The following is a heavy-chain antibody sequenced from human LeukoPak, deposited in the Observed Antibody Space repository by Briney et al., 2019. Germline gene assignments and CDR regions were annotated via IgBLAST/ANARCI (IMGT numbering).Heavy chain of an antibody. CDR2: TYYRSKWYG. CDR3: LRFRDSTPVATDAFDV. V-gene: IGHV6-1*01. D-gene: IGHD4-23*01. CDR1: GDSVSSNSAA. Sequence: SQTLSLTCAISGDSVSSNSAAWNWIRQSPSRGLEWLARTYYRSKWYGDYAASVKSRITINPDTSKNQFSLQLNSVTPEDTAVYYCLRFRDSTPVATDAFDVWGQGTRVTVAS. J-gene: IGHJ3*01.